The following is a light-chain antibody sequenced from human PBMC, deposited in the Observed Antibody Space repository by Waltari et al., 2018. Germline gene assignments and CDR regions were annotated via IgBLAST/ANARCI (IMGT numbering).Light chain of an antibody. J-gene: IGKJ1*01. V-gene: IGKV3-20*01. CDR3: QHYVRLPVT. CDR2: GAS. CDR1: QSISRA. Sequence: EVVLTQSPGTLSFSPGDRVTLSCRASQSISRALTWYQQKPGQAPRLLIYGASTRATGIPDRFIGSGSGTDFSLTISRLDPDDFAVYYCQHYVRLPVTFGQGTTVEIK.